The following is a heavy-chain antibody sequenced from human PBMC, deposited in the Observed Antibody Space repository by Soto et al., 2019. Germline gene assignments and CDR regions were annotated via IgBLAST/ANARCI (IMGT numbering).Heavy chain of an antibody. V-gene: IGHV1-69*06. D-gene: IGHD7-27*01. J-gene: IGHJ4*02. CDR1: GGTFSSYA. CDR2: IIPIFGTA. Sequence: QVQLGQSGAEVKKPGSSVKVSCKASGGTFSSYAISGVRQAPGQGLEWIGGIIPIFGTANYAQECHGRVTITADKSTGTAYMELSSLRSEDTAVYYCARYLGATGPFDYWGQGTLVTVSS. CDR3: ARYLGATGPFDY.